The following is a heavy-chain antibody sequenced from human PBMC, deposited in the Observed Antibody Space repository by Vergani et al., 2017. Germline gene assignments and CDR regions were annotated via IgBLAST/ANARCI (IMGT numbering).Heavy chain of an antibody. Sequence: QVQLVEWGGGVVQPGGSLRLSCTASGFIFSSHGMHWVRQAPGRGLEWVSMTWYVGNNNYYADSVKGRFTISKDISKNTLYLQMNSLRGDDTAVYYCARETRDTRTSLDYLGQGNLVNGSS. CDR1: GFIFSSHG. CDR2: TWYVGNNN. D-gene: IGHD5-24*01. V-gene: IGHV3-33*01. CDR3: ARETRDTRTSLDY. J-gene: IGHJ4*02.